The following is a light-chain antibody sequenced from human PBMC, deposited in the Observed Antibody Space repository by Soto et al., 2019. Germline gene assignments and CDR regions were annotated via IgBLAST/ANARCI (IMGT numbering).Light chain of an antibody. V-gene: IGKV1-5*03. J-gene: IGKJ1*01. Sequence: DIQMTQSPSTLSASVGDRVTITCRASQSVSSWVAWYHLKPGKAPKLLIYKASTLKSGVPSRFSGSGSGTEFTLTISSLLPDDFATYYCQQYNRYWTFGQGTKVDI. CDR1: QSVSSW. CDR2: KAS. CDR3: QQYNRYWT.